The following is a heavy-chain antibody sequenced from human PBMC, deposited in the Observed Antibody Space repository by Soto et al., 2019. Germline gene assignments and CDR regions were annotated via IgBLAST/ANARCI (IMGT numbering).Heavy chain of an antibody. Sequence: SQTLSLTCAISGDSVFSNSAAWNWIRQSPSRGLEWLGRTYYRSKWYNDYAVSVKSRITINPDTSKNQFSLQLNSVTPEDTAVYYCARGVLVRGECWFDPWGQGTLVTVSS. J-gene: IGHJ5*02. CDR3: ARGVLVRGECWFDP. CDR1: GDSVFSNSAA. V-gene: IGHV6-1*01. CDR2: TYYRSKWYN. D-gene: IGHD3-10*01.